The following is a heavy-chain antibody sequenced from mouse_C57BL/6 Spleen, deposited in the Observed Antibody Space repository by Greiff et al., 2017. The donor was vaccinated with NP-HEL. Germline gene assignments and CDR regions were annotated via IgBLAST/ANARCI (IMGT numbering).Heavy chain of an antibody. CDR2: IDPSDSYT. Sequence: QVQLQQPGAELVMPGASVKLSCKASGYTFTSYWMHWVKQRPGQGLEWIGEIDPSDSYTNYNQKFKGKSTLTVDKSSSTAYMQLSSLTSEDSAVYYCARRLGNYSAMDYWGQGTSVTVSS. V-gene: IGHV1-69*01. CDR1: GYTFTSYW. D-gene: IGHD2-14*01. J-gene: IGHJ4*01. CDR3: ARRLGNYSAMDY.